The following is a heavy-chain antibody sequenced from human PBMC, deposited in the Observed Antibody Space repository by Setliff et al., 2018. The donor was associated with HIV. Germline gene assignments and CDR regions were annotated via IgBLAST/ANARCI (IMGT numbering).Heavy chain of an antibody. D-gene: IGHD6-19*01. CDR3: ARLGSGWSDSYYYVMDI. V-gene: IGHV1-18*01. CDR2: ISPNFGHT. CDR1: GYTFTTYG. Sequence: ASVTVSCKASGYTFTTYGISWVRQAPGHGLEWMGWISPNFGHTNYAQNFLGRVTMTIDTSTSRAYMELRSLRSDDTAMYFCARLGSGWSDSYYYVMDIWGQGTTVTVSS. J-gene: IGHJ6*02.